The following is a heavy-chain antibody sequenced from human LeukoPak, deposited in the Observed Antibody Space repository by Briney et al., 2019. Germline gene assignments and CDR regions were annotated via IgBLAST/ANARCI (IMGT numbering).Heavy chain of an antibody. J-gene: IGHJ4*02. CDR1: GGTFSSYA. V-gene: IGHV1-69*05. D-gene: IGHD3-3*01. Sequence: SVKVSCKASGGTFSSYAISWVRQAPGQGLEWMGRIIPIFGTANYAQKFQGRVTITTDESTSTTYMELSSLRSEDTAVYYCARVGWSGSWDYWGQGTLVTVSS. CDR2: IIPIFGTA. CDR3: ARVGWSGSWDY.